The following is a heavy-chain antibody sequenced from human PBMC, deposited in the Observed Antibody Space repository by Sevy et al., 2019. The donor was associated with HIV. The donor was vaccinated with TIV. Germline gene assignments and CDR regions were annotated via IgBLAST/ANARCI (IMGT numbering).Heavy chain of an antibody. J-gene: IGHJ5*02. CDR2: ISPVFDTA. CDR1: GGTLSSHG. V-gene: IGHV1-69*13. D-gene: IGHD3-10*01. Sequence: ASVKVSCKASGGTLSSHGISWVRQVPGQGLEWMGGISPVFDTANYAQKFQGRVTITADGSTGTALMELNNLRSDDTAMYYCAWRGSQAQWRGRGGAFNLWGQGTLVTVSS. CDR3: AWRGSQAQWRGRGGAFNL.